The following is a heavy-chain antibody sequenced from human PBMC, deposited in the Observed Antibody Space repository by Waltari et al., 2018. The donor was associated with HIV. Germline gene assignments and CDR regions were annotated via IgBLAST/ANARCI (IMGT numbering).Heavy chain of an antibody. CDR1: GFTFSNYW. J-gene: IGHJ4*02. CDR2: IKQDGSER. V-gene: IGHV3-7*01. CDR3: ARDQRSMASFDY. D-gene: IGHD3-10*01. Sequence: EVQLVESGGGLVQPGGSLRLSCAASGFTFSNYWMTWVRQTPGKGREWVANIKQDGSERYDVDSVKGRFTISRDNAKNSLYLQMNSLTAEDTAVYYCARDQRSMASFDYWGQGTLVTVSS.